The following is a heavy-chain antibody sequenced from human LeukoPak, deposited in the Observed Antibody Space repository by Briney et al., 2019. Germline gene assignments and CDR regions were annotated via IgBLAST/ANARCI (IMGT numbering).Heavy chain of an antibody. CDR1: GGSFSGYY. V-gene: IGHV4-34*01. D-gene: IGHD3-22*01. Sequence: SETLSLTCAVYGGSFSGYYWSWIRQPPGKGLEWIGEINHSGSTNYNPSLKSRVTISVDTSKNQLSLKLSSVTAADTAVYYCARHSWTTMIVVVTNHFDLWGRGTLVTVSS. J-gene: IGHJ2*01. CDR2: INHSGST. CDR3: ARHSWTTMIVVVTNHFDL.